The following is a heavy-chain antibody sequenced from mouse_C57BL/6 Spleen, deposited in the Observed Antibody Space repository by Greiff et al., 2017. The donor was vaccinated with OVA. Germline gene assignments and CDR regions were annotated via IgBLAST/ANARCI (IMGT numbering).Heavy chain of an antibody. CDR2: INPNNGGT. V-gene: IGHV1-26*01. CDR3: ARRGIYYDYDEEAMDY. J-gene: IGHJ4*01. CDR1: GYTFTDYY. Sequence: EVQLQQSGPELVKPGASVKISCKASGYTFTDYYMNWVKQSHGKSLEWIGDINPNNGGTSYNQKFKGKATLTVDKSSSTAYMELRSLTSEDSAVYYCARRGIYYDYDEEAMDYWGQGTSVTVSS. D-gene: IGHD2-4*01.